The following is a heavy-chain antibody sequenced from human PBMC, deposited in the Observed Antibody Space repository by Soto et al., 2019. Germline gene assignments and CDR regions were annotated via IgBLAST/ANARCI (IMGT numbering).Heavy chain of an antibody. J-gene: IGHJ4*02. D-gene: IGHD2-2*01. Sequence: PGEFLKISCKGSGYSFTSYWIGWVRQMPGKGLEWMGIIYPGDSDTRYSPSFQGQVTISADKSISTAYLQWSSLKASDTAMYYCARRYCSSTSCLTYFDYWGQGTLVTVSS. CDR3: ARRYCSSTSCLTYFDY. CDR1: GYSFTSYW. V-gene: IGHV5-51*01. CDR2: IYPGDSDT.